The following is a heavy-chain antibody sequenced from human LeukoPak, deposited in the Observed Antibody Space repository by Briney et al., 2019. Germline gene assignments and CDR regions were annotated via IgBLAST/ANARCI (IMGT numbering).Heavy chain of an antibody. CDR1: GGSISSGSYS. CDR2: IYPSGST. J-gene: IGHJ6*03. Sequence: SQTLSLTCTVSGGSISSGSYSWGWIRQPAGKGLEWIGRIYPSGSTNYNPSLKSRVTISVDTSKNQFSLTLSSVTAADTAVYYCARGFAERYYYYYYMDVWGKGTTVTVSS. CDR3: ARGFAERYYYYYYMDV. V-gene: IGHV4-61*02. D-gene: IGHD3-10*01.